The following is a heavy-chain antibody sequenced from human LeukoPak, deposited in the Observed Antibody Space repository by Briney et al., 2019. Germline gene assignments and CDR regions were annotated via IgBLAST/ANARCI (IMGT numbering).Heavy chain of an antibody. CDR3: AKSACSGGSCYSWPVDY. CDR2: ISWNSGSI. CDR1: GFTFSSYA. J-gene: IGHJ4*02. Sequence: GGSLRLSCAASGFTFSSYAMSWVRQAPGKGLEWVSGISWNSGSIGYADSVKGRFTISRDNAKNSLYLQMNSLRAEDTALYYCAKSACSGGSCYSWPVDYWGQGTLVTVSS. V-gene: IGHV3-9*01. D-gene: IGHD2-15*01.